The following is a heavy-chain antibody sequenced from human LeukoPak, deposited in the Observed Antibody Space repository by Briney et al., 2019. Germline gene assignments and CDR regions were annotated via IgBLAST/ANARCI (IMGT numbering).Heavy chain of an antibody. CDR2: IKQDGREK. CDR3: ARIPYSSSLTDAFDI. V-gene: IGHV3-7*01. D-gene: IGHD6-6*01. CDR1: GFTFSSYW. Sequence: GGSLRLSCAASGFTFSSYWMSWVRQAPGKGLEWVANIKQDGREKYYVDSVKGRFTISRDNAKNSLYLQMNSLRAEDTAVYYCARIPYSSSLTDAFDIWGQGTMVTVYS. J-gene: IGHJ3*02.